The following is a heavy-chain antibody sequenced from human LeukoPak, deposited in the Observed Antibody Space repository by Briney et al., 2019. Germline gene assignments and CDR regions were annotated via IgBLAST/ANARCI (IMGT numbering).Heavy chain of an antibody. D-gene: IGHD6-19*01. CDR3: ARAFYSSGFFFDY. J-gene: IGHJ4*02. V-gene: IGHV5-51*01. Sequence: GGSLKIPCKGSGYSFTSHWIGWVGQMPGEGLEWMGIIYPGDSDTRYSPSFQGQVTISADKSINTAYLQWSSLKASDTAMYFCARAFYSSGFFFDYWGQGTLVTVSS. CDR2: IYPGDSDT. CDR1: GYSFTSHW.